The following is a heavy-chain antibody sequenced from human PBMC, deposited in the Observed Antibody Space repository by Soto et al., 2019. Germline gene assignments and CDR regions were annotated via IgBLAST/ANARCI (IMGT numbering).Heavy chain of an antibody. CDR1: GFTFSSYS. CDR2: ISSSSSYI. CDR3: ARDTRSSSWNRSYYYGMDV. D-gene: IGHD6-13*01. Sequence: EVQLVESGGGLVKPGGSLRLSCAASGFTFSSYSMNWVREAPGKGLEWVSSISSSSSYIYYADSVKGRFTISRDNAKNSLYLQMNSLRAEDTAVYYCARDTRSSSWNRSYYYGMDVWGQGTTVTVSS. V-gene: IGHV3-21*01. J-gene: IGHJ6*02.